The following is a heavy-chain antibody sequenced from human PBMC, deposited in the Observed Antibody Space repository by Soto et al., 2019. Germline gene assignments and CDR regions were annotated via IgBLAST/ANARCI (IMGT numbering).Heavy chain of an antibody. CDR3: ARYSRYYGSGSYPYYYYMDV. Sequence: ASGKVSCKASGYTFTSDYMHWVRQAPGQKHEKKGIINPSGGSTSYAQKFQGRVTMTRDTSTSTVYLELSSLRSEDTAVYYCARYSRYYGSGSYPYYYYMDVWGKGTTVTVSS. D-gene: IGHD3-10*01. CDR2: INPSGGST. V-gene: IGHV1-46*03. CDR1: GYTFTSDY. J-gene: IGHJ6*03.